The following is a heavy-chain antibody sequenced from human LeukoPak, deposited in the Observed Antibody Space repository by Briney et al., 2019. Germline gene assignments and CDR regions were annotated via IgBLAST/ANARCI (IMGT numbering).Heavy chain of an antibody. CDR3: ARLGYCNRISCYGWFDP. CDR1: GYSISSGYY. CDR2: IYHSGST. D-gene: IGHD2-2*01. Sequence: KPSETLSLTCAVSGYSISSGYYWGWIRQPPGKGLEWIGSIYHSGSTYYNPSLKSRVTISVDTSKNQFSLKLSSVTAADTAVYYCARLGYCNRISCYGWFDPWSQGTLVTVSS. J-gene: IGHJ5*02. V-gene: IGHV4-38-2*01.